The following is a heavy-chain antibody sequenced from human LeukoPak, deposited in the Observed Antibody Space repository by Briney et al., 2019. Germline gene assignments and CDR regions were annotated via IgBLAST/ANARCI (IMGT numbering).Heavy chain of an antibody. CDR3: ARKASSDWYYYDSSGSHYFDY. D-gene: IGHD3-22*01. CDR1: GYTFTSYA. V-gene: IGHV7-4-1*02. Sequence: ASVKVSCKASGYTFTSYAMNWVRQAPGQGLEWMGWINTNTGNPTYAQGFTGRFVFSLDTSVSTAYLQISSLKAEDTAVYYCARKASSDWYYYDSSGSHYFDYWGQGTLVTVSS. J-gene: IGHJ4*02. CDR2: INTNTGNP.